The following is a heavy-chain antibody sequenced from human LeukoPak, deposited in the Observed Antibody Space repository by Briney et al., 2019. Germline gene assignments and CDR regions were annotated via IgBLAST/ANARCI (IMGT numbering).Heavy chain of an antibody. V-gene: IGHV4-61*02. CDR3: ARGYTYGHGAMFDY. CDR2: VYTSGST. J-gene: IGHJ4*02. CDR1: GGSISSDSYY. Sequence: SETLSLTCTVSGGSISSDSYYWTWIRQPAGKGLEWIGRVYTSGSTDYNPSLKSRVSISLDTPKNQFSLKLSSVTAADTAVYYCARGYTYGHGAMFDYWGQGTLVTVSP. D-gene: IGHD5-18*01.